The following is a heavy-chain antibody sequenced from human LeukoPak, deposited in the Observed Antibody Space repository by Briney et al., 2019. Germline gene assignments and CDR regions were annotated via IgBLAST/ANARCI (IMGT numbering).Heavy chain of an antibody. CDR3: ARAIYGLDALDT. J-gene: IGHJ3*02. V-gene: IGHV1-69-2*01. CDR2: VDPEDGEV. D-gene: IGHD4-17*01. CDR1: GYTFTDYY. Sequence: ASVKISCKTSGYTFTDYYIHWVQQAPGEGLQWVGRVDPEDGEVMFAESFQGRGTITADTSTATAYMELSSLTSEDTTIYYCARAIYGLDALDTWGQGTVITVSS.